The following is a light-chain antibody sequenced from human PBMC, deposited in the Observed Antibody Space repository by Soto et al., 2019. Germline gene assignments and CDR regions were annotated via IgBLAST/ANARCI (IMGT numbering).Light chain of an antibody. CDR1: QSVSSY. CDR2: DAS. V-gene: IGKV1-33*01. CDR3: QQYENLPV. J-gene: IGKJ5*01. Sequence: DIPLTQSPSSLSASLLDGVTIXRRASQSVSSYLNWYQQKPGKAPKLLIYDASILETGVPSRFSGSGSGTDFTFTISSLQPEDIATYYCQQYENLPVFGQGTRLEIK.